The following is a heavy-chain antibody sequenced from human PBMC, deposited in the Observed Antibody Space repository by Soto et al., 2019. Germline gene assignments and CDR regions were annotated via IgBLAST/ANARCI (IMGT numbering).Heavy chain of an antibody. CDR3: ARHVRRAGADSSGVSTY. V-gene: IGHV4-39*01. Sequence: PSETLSLTCTVSGGSISSSSYYWGWIRQPPGKGLEWIGSIYYSGSTYYNPSLKSRVTISVDTSKNQFSLKLSSVTAADTAVYYCARHVRRAGADSSGVSTYWGQGALVIVAS. CDR1: GGSISSSSYY. J-gene: IGHJ1*01. D-gene: IGHD3-22*01. CDR2: IYYSGST.